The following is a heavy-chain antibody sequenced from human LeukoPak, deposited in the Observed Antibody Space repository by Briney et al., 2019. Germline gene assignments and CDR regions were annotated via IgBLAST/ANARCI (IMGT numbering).Heavy chain of an antibody. J-gene: IGHJ4*02. V-gene: IGHV4-38-2*02. CDR1: GYSISSGYY. D-gene: IGHD6-25*01. CDR3: ARDLSGPGSLDPFDY. Sequence: SETLSLTCTVSGYSISSGYYWGWIRQPPGKGLEWIGSIYHSGSTYYNPSLKSRVTISVDTSKNQFSLKLSSVTAADTAVYYCARDLSGPGSLDPFDYWGQGTLVTVSS. CDR2: IYHSGST.